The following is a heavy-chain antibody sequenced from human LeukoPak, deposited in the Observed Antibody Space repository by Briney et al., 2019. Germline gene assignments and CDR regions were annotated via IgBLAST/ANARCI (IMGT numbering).Heavy chain of an antibody. CDR2: VSSGGTTI. CDR3: ARVKGSYSVDY. J-gene: IGHJ4*02. Sequence: SGGSLRLSCAASGFTFSSYAMSWVRQAPGKGLEWVSYVSSGGTTIYYADSVKGRFTISRDNAKNSLYLQMNSLRAEDTAVYYCARVKGSYSVDYWGQGTLVTVSS. CDR1: GFTFSSYA. D-gene: IGHD1-26*01. V-gene: IGHV3-48*04.